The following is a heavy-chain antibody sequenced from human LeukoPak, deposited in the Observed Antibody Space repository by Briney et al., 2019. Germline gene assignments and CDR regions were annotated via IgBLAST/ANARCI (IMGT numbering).Heavy chain of an antibody. V-gene: IGHV4-39*07. D-gene: IGHD6-19*01. Sequence: PSETLSLTCTVSGGSISSSSYYWGWIRQPPGKGLEWIGEIHHSGTTYYNPSLRSRVTISLDKSKNHFSLNLRSVTAADTAVYYCAREIPVAYAVSFDQWGQGTLVTVSS. CDR2: IHHSGTT. CDR3: AREIPVAYAVSFDQ. CDR1: GGSISSSSYY. J-gene: IGHJ4*02.